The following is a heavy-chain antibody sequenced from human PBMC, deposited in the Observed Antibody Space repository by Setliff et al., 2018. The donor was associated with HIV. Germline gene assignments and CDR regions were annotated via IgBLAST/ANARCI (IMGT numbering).Heavy chain of an antibody. CDR1: GYSLAGYP. D-gene: IGHD6-13*01. Sequence: ASVKVSCKTSGYSLAGYPLHWVRQAPGQGLEWMGWINPNSGDTNYAQKFQGRVTMTRDTSISTSYMELTNLNYDDTAVFFCARGRRTAPGSFYHFYYMGVWGEGTTVTVSS. J-gene: IGHJ6*03. V-gene: IGHV1-2*02. CDR3: ARGRRTAPGSFYHFYYMGV. CDR2: INPNSGDT.